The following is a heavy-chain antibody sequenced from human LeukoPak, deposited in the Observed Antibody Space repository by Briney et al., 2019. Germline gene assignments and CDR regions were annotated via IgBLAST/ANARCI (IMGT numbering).Heavy chain of an antibody. CDR2: IYPGDSDT. CDR1: GYSFTSYW. J-gene: IGHJ4*02. V-gene: IGHV5-51*04. CDR3: ARPHTIDRSTKYYFDY. D-gene: IGHD2-2*01. Sequence: GESLKISCKGSGYSFTSYWIGWVRQMPGKGLEWMGIIYPGDSDTRYSPSFQGQVTISADKPINTAYLQWSSLKASDTAMFYCARPHTIDRSTKYYFDYWGQGTLVTVSS.